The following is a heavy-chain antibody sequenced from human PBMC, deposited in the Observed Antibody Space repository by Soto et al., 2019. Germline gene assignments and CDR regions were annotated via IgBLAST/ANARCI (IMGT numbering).Heavy chain of an antibody. CDR3: ARRERAAGTDWWFDT. V-gene: IGHV4-39*01. Sequence: QLQLQESGPGLVKPSETLSLTCTVSGGSISSSSFHWGWIRQPPGKGLEWIGSIYYSGSTYYSPSLKSSVTISVDTSKNQFSLKLSSVTSAETTVYYCARRERAAGTDWWFDTWGQGTLVTVSS. J-gene: IGHJ5*02. CDR1: GGSISSSSFH. CDR2: IYYSGST. D-gene: IGHD6-13*01.